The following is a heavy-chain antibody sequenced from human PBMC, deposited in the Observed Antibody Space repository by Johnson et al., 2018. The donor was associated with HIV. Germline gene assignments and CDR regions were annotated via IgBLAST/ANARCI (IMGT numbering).Heavy chain of an antibody. CDR2: ISYDGGNK. V-gene: IGHV3-30*04. Sequence: QMQLVESGGGVVQPGRSLRLSCAASGFTFSSYAMHWVRQAPGKGLEWVAVISYDGGNKYYADSVKGRFTISRDNSKNTLYLQMNSLRVEDTAVYYCARDHGQLWLLPAFDIWGQGTMVTVSS. CDR3: ARDHGQLWLLPAFDI. J-gene: IGHJ3*02. D-gene: IGHD5-18*01. CDR1: GFTFSSYA.